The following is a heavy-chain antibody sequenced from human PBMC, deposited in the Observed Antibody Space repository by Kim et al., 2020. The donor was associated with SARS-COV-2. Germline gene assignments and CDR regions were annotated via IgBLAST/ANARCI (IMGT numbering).Heavy chain of an antibody. J-gene: IGHJ4*02. CDR3: ARDVSFNEGYYFVAY. CDR1: GYNFTSNY. D-gene: IGHD3-3*01. V-gene: IGHV1-46*01. CDR2: IDPRGGGA. Sequence: ASVKVSCKASGYNFTSNYIHWVRQARGQGLEWMGSIDPRGGGATYGQKFQGRLTMTRDTSTNTVHMDMSSLRTEDTAVYYCARDVSFNEGYYFVAYWGQGTLVTISS.